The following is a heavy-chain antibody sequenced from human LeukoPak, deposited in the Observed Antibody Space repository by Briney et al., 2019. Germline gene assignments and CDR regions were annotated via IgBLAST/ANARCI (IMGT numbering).Heavy chain of an antibody. J-gene: IGHJ4*02. V-gene: IGHV3-20*04. Sequence: GGSLRLSCAASGFNFDDYGMTWVRQAPGKGLEWVSGVNWNGYSTGYVDSVKGRFTISRDNAKNSLYLQMNSLRAEDTAVYYCASYYCTNGVCYNFVGYWGQGTLVTVSS. CDR2: VNWNGYST. CDR1: GFNFDDYG. D-gene: IGHD2-8*01. CDR3: ASYYCTNGVCYNFVGY.